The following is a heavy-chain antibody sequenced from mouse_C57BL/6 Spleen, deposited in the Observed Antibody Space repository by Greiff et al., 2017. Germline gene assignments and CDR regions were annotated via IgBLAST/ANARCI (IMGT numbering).Heavy chain of an antibody. Sequence: QVQLQQPGAELVKPGASVKMSCKASGYTFTSYWITWVKQRPGQGLEWIGDIYPGSGSTNYNEKFKGKATLTVDTYSSTAYMQLSSLTSEDSAVYYCAGRTGAAWFAYWGQGTLVTVSA. J-gene: IGHJ3*01. V-gene: IGHV1-55*01. D-gene: IGHD4-1*01. CDR1: GYTFTSYW. CDR2: IYPGSGST. CDR3: AGRTGAAWFAY.